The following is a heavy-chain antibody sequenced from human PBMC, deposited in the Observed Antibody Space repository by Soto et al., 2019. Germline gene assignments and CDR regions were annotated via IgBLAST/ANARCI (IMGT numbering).Heavy chain of an antibody. Sequence: SGGSLRLSCAAAGFNFSDYYMSWIRKNPGRGLEWISYISKSGSIIDYADSVKGRFTISRDNAKNSLYLQMNSLRAEGTAVYFCARDGDYYESGGYFLRDAFDIWGQGTMVTVSS. CDR1: GFNFSDYY. CDR3: ARDGDYYESGGYFLRDAFDI. J-gene: IGHJ3*02. V-gene: IGHV3-11*01. CDR2: ISKSGSII. D-gene: IGHD3-22*01.